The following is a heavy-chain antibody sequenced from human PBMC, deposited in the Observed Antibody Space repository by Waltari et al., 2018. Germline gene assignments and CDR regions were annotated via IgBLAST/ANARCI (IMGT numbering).Heavy chain of an antibody. D-gene: IGHD3-9*01. CDR1: GGPISSGDYY. Sequence: QVQLQESGPGLVKPSQTLSLTCTVSGGPISSGDYYWSWIRPPPGKGLEWIGYIYYSGSTYYNPSLKSRVTISVDTSKNQFSLKLSSVTAADTAVYYCARGRSFDWLSLFDYWGQGTLVTVSS. CDR3: ARGRSFDWLSLFDY. J-gene: IGHJ4*02. CDR2: IYYSGST. V-gene: IGHV4-30-4*08.